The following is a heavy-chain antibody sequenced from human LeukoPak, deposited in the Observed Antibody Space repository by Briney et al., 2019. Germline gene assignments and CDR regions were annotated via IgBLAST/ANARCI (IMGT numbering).Heavy chain of an antibody. CDR2: INSDASRP. D-gene: IGHD2-15*01. Sequence: GGSLRLSCAASRFTFSDYWMHWFRQAPGKGLVWVSRINSDASRPSYADSVKGRFTISRDNAKNTLYLQMNSLRVEDTALYYCARETREAGSGDHQTDSFDIWGQGTMVSVSS. J-gene: IGHJ3*02. V-gene: IGHV3-74*01. CDR1: RFTFSDYW. CDR3: ARETREAGSGDHQTDSFDI.